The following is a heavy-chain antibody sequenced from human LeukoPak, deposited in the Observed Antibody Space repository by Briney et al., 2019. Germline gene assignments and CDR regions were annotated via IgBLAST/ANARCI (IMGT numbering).Heavy chain of an antibody. CDR3: ARVKQQLVLSYMGV. CDR2: IIPIFGTA. V-gene: IGHV1-69*05. J-gene: IGHJ6*03. Sequence: GASVKVSCKASGGTFSSYAISWVRQAPGQGLEWMGGIIPIFGTANYAQKFQGRVTITTDKSTSTAYMELSSLRSEDTAVYYCARVKQQLVLSYMGVWGKGTTVTVSS. CDR1: GGTFSSYA. D-gene: IGHD6-13*01.